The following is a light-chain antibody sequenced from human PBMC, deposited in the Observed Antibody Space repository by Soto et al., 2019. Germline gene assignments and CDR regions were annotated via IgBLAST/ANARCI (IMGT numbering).Light chain of an antibody. CDR2: WAS. Sequence: DIVMTQTPLSLSVTPGQPASISCKSSQSLLGSDGKTYLSWYQQKPGQPPKLLIYWASTRESGVPDRFSGSGSGTDFTLTISSLQAEDVAVYYCQQYYSTPTFGQGTKLEIK. J-gene: IGKJ2*01. CDR1: QSLLGSDGKTY. CDR3: QQYYSTPT. V-gene: IGKV4-1*01.